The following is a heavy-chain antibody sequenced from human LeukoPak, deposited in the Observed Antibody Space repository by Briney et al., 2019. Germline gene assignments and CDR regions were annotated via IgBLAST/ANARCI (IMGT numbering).Heavy chain of an antibody. Sequence: PGGSLRLSCAASGFTFSSYAMSWVRQAPGKGLEWVSAISASGGSTYYADSVKGRFTISRDNSKNTLYLQMNSLRAEDTAVYYCAKEGHSSSWYLVTSEYFQHWGQGTLVTVSS. D-gene: IGHD6-13*01. J-gene: IGHJ1*01. CDR1: GFTFSSYA. V-gene: IGHV3-23*01. CDR2: ISASGGST. CDR3: AKEGHSSSWYLVTSEYFQH.